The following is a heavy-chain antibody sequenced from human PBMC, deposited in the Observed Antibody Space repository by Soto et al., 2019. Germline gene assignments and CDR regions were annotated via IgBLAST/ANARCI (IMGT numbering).Heavy chain of an antibody. J-gene: IGHJ6*02. CDR1: GGSISSGDYY. D-gene: IGHD3-10*01. Sequence: QVQLQESGPGLVKPSQTLSLTCSVSGGSISSGDYYWNWIRQPPGKGLEWIGHIYYSGSTYYNSSLKSRVNISLDTSTKQFCLKLSSVTAADTAVYYCAGQPTAGSYYDIGSYCCYYAMDVWGQGTTVTVSS. V-gene: IGHV4-30-4*01. CDR2: IYYSGST. CDR3: AGQPTAGSYYDIGSYCCYYAMDV.